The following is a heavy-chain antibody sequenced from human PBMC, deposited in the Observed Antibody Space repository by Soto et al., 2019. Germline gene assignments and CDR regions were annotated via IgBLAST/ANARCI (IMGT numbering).Heavy chain of an antibody. D-gene: IGHD5-18*01. J-gene: IGHJ4*02. Sequence: QVQLVESGGDLVKPGGSLRLSCAASGFTFSDYYMSWIRQAPGKGLEWVSSITSSGSTTYYTDSMKGRCTISRDNAKTSLYLQMNRLRAEDTAVYYCARERYSYGPYYFDYWGQGTLVTVSS. CDR2: ITSSGSTT. V-gene: IGHV3-11*01. CDR3: ARERYSYGPYYFDY. CDR1: GFTFSDYY.